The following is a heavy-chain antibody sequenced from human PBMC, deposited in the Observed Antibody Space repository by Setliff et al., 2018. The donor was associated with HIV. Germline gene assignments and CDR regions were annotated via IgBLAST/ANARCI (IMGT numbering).Heavy chain of an antibody. D-gene: IGHD2-2*01. J-gene: IGHJ6*02. CDR2: IIPLLGKA. CDR3: ARGGVCTSSSCGGIYYYGMDV. V-gene: IGHV1-69*10. Sequence: SVKVSCKASGGTFSTNAVSWVRQAPGQGLEWMGGIIPLLGKANYAQKFQGRVTITADEPTSTVYMELSSLRSADTAVYYCARGGVCTSSSCGGIYYYGMDVWSQGTTVTVSS. CDR1: GGTFSTNA.